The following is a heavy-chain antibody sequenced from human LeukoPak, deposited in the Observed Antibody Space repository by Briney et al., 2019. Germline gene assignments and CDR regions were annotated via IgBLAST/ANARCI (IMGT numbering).Heavy chain of an antibody. CDR3: ARDLRDYYGSGSYYNALDY. V-gene: IGHV3-74*01. CDR2: SNSDGSST. Sequence: GGSLRLSCAAAGFTFSSYLMHWVSQAPGKGLVWVSRSNSDGSSTSYADSVKGRFTISRDNAKNTLYLEMNSLRAEDTAVYFCARDLRDYYGSGSYYNALDYWGQGTLVTVSS. D-gene: IGHD3-10*01. CDR1: GFTFSSYL. J-gene: IGHJ4*02.